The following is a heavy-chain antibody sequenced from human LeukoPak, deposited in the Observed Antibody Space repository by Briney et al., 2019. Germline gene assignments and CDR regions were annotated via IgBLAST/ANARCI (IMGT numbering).Heavy chain of an antibody. V-gene: IGHV4-4*07. CDR1: GGSISSYY. Sequence: SETLSHTRTVSGGSISSYYWSWIRQPAGKGLEWIGRIYTNGSTNYNASLKSRVPMSVDTSKNQFSLKLSSVTAADTAVYYCAREDGNMTTSFRGLDPWGQGTLVTVSS. CDR2: IYTNGST. CDR3: AREDGNMTTSFRGLDP. D-gene: IGHD4-11*01. J-gene: IGHJ5*02.